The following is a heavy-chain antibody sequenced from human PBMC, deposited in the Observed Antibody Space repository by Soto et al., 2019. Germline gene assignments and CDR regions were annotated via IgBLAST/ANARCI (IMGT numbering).Heavy chain of an antibody. V-gene: IGHV5-10-1*01. CDR2: IDPSDSYT. D-gene: IGHD3-3*01. CDR1: GYSFTSYW. Sequence: GDSLKISCKGSGYSFTSYWISWVRQMPGKGLEWMGRIDPSDSYTNYSPSFQGHVTISADKSISTAYLQWSSLKASDTAMYYCARLSRLRFLELLSPGRPIDVWGQGTTVTVS. J-gene: IGHJ6*02. CDR3: ARLSRLRFLELLSPGRPIDV.